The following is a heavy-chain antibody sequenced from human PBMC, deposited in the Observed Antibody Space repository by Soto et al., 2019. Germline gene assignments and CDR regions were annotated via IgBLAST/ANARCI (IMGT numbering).Heavy chain of an antibody. Sequence: QVQLVQSGAEVKKPGASVKVSCKASGYTFTSYDINWVRQATGQGLEYLGWMNPNSGNTGYVQKFQGRVTMTWDSSITTAYRELSSLRSEDTAVYFCARGVKYGAYSGWFDPWGQGTLVTVSS. J-gene: IGHJ5*02. CDR1: GYTFTSYD. D-gene: IGHD4-17*01. V-gene: IGHV1-8*01. CDR2: MNPNSGNT. CDR3: ARGVKYGAYSGWFDP.